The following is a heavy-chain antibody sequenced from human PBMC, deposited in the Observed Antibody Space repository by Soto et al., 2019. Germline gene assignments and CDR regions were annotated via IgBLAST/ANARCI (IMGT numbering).Heavy chain of an antibody. Sequence: SETLSLTCTVSGGSISSYYWSWIRQPPGKGLEWIGYIYYSGSTNYNPSLKSRVTISVDTSKNQFSLKLSSVTAADTAVYYCARDFCSVASVRFLEWFPTRGWFDPWGQGTLVTVSS. CDR1: GGSISSYY. CDR3: ARDFCSVASVRFLEWFPTRGWFDP. J-gene: IGHJ5*02. D-gene: IGHD3-3*01. CDR2: IYYSGST. V-gene: IGHV4-59*01.